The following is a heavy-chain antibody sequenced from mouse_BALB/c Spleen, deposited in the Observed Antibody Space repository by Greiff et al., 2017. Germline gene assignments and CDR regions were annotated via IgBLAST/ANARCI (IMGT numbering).Heavy chain of an antibody. Sequence: EVQGVESGGGLVQPGGSLKLSCAASGFTFSSYTMSWVRQTPEKRLEWVAYISNGGGSTYCPDTVKGRFTISRDNAKNTLYLQMSSLKSEDTAMYYCARHGGSPFAYWGQGTLVTVSA. D-gene: IGHD1-1*02. J-gene: IGHJ3*01. V-gene: IGHV5-12-2*01. CDR1: GFTFSSYT. CDR3: ARHGGSPFAY. CDR2: ISNGGGST.